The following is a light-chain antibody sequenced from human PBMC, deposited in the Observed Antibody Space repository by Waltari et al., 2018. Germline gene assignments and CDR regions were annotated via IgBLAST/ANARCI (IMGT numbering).Light chain of an antibody. CDR3: SSYTSSGVV. Sequence: QSALTQPASASGSPGQAIIISCPGTGSDVGGYDYVPWYQQYPGKAPRLIIYDVYNRPSGVSNRFSGSKSDNTASLTISGLQAEDESVYYCSSYTSSGVVFGGGTKLTVL. J-gene: IGLJ2*01. V-gene: IGLV2-14*01. CDR2: DVY. CDR1: GSDVGGYDY.